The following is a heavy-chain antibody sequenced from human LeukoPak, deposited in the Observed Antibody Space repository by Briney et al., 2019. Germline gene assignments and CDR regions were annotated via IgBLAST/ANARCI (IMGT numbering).Heavy chain of an antibody. CDR3: VRDPTNTSGRYAYFDY. CDR2: IIPIFGTA. CDR1: GGTFSSYA. J-gene: IGHJ4*02. Sequence: GASVKVSCKASGGTFSSYAISWVRQAPGQGLEWMGGIIPIFGTANYAQKFQGRVTITTDESTSTAYMELSSLRSEDTAVYYCVRDPTNTSGRYAYFDYWGQGTLVTVSS. D-gene: IGHD6-19*01. V-gene: IGHV1-69*05.